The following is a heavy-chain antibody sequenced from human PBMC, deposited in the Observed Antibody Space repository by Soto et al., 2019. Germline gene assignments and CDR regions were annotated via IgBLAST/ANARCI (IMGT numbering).Heavy chain of an antibody. CDR3: AKDSEQWLVRGSDAFDI. CDR2: ISWNSGSI. Sequence: PGGSLRLSCAASGFTFDDYAMHWVRQAPGKGLEWVSGISWNSGSIGYADSVKGRFTISRDNAKNSLYLQMNSLRAEDTALYYCAKDSEQWLVRGSDAFDIWGQGTMVTV. J-gene: IGHJ3*02. CDR1: GFTFDDYA. V-gene: IGHV3-9*01. D-gene: IGHD6-19*01.